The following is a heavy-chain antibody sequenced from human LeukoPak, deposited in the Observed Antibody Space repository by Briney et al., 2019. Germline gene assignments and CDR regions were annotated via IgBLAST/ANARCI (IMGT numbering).Heavy chain of an antibody. J-gene: IGHJ6*02. D-gene: IGHD2-15*01. CDR3: AREQVAASDYYYYGMDV. CDR1: GGSISSGDYY. CDR2: IYYSGST. Sequence: SETLSLTCTVSGGSISSGDYYWSWIRQPPGKGLEWIGYIYYSGSTYYNPSLKSRVTLSLDTSKNQFSLKLSSVTAADTAAYYCAREQVAASDYYYYGMDVWGQGTTVTVSS. V-gene: IGHV4-30-4*01.